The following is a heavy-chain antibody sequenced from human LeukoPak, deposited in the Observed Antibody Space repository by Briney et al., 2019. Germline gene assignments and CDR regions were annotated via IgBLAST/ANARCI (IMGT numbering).Heavy chain of an antibody. CDR3: ARDRGGYDLTFKDFYFYYMDV. CDR2: TYYRSRWYN. J-gene: IGHJ6*03. D-gene: IGHD5-12*01. V-gene: IGHV6-1*01. CDR1: GDSVSSNSAA. Sequence: SQTLSLTCAISGDSVSSNSAAWNWIRQSPSRGLEWLGKTYYRSRWYNDYAVSVKSRITINPDTSKNQFSLQLNSVTPEDTAVYYCARDRGGYDLTFKDFYFYYMDVWGKGTTVTISS.